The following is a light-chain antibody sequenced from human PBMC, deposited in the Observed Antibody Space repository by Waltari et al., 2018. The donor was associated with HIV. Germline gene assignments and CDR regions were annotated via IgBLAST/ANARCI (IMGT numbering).Light chain of an antibody. Sequence: EIVLTQSPGTLSLSPGERATLSCRASQSVSSNYLAWYQQKPGQAPRLLIYGASSRATGIPDRFSGSGSGTDFTLTISRLEPEDFAVYYCQHYGSSAQSRWTFGQGTKVEIK. CDR3: QHYGSSAQSRWT. CDR1: QSVSSNY. V-gene: IGKV3-20*01. J-gene: IGKJ1*01. CDR2: GAS.